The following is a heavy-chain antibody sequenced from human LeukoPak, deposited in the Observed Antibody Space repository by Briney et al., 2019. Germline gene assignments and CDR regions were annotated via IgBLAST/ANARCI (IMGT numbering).Heavy chain of an antibody. CDR2: VDRGGTT. Sequence: PSETLSLTCAVYGESFSGYYWTWIRQPPGQGLEWIGEVDRGGTTNYNPSLKSRVIISVDTSKNQFSLKLRSLTAADTAVYYCARAPVGGTLDYRGQGILVTVSS. V-gene: IGHV4-34*01. CDR1: GESFSGYY. D-gene: IGHD1-26*01. CDR3: ARAPVGGTLDY. J-gene: IGHJ4*02.